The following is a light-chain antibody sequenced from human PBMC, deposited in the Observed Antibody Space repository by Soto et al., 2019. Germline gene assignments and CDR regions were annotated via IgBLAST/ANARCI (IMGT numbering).Light chain of an antibody. CDR3: LQYNGYYRT. CDR2: GAS. Sequence: EIVMTQSPATLSVSPGERATLSCRASESISNRLAWYQQKPGQAPRLLIYGASTRATGVPDRFRGSGSGTEFTLTISSLQSDDFATYYCLQYNGYYRTFGQGTKVDIK. CDR1: ESISNR. J-gene: IGKJ1*01. V-gene: IGKV3-15*01.